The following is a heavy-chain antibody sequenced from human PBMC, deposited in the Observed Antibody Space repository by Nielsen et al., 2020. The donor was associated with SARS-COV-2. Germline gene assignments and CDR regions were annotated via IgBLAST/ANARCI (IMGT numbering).Heavy chain of an antibody. Sequence: SETLSLTCAVYGGSFSGYYWSWIRQPPGKGLEWIGEINHSGSTNYNPSLKSRVTISVDTSKNQFSLKLSSVTAADTAVYYCARGFLAAAGTGLGYFQHWDQGTLVTVSS. CDR1: GGSFSGYY. J-gene: IGHJ1*01. CDR3: ARGFLAAAGTGLGYFQH. D-gene: IGHD6-13*01. CDR2: INHSGST. V-gene: IGHV4-34*01.